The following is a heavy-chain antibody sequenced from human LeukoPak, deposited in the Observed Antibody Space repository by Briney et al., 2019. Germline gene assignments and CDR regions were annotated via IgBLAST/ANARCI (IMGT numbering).Heavy chain of an antibody. CDR2: ISGSGGST. Sequence: GGSLRLSCTASGFAFSSYAMTWVRQAPGKGLEWVSGISGSGGSTYYADSVKGRFTISRDNSRNTLYLQMNSLRAADTAVYYCAKGLNYESSAAFDYWGQGALVTVSS. J-gene: IGHJ4*02. D-gene: IGHD3-22*01. CDR3: AKGLNYESSAAFDY. CDR1: GFAFSSYA. V-gene: IGHV3-23*01.